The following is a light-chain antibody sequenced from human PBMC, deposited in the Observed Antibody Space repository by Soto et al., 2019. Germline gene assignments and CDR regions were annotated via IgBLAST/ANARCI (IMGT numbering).Light chain of an antibody. J-gene: IGKJ5*01. CDR1: QNIRSR. CDR3: QQRSNSIT. CDR2: DAS. Sequence: DFQMTQSPSTLSASVGDRVTITCRASQNIRSRLAWFQQKPGKAPKLLIYDASSLESGVPQRFSGSGSGTDFTLTISSLEPEDFAVYYCQQRSNSITFGQGTRLEIK. V-gene: IGKV1-5*01.